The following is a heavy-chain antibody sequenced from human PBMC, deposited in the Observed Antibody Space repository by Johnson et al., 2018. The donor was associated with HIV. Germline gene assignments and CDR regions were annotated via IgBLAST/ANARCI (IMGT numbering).Heavy chain of an antibody. CDR2: ISYDGSNK. CDR1: GFRLDEYA. Sequence: QVQLVESGGGVVRPGGSLRLSCEGSGFRLDEYAMSWVRQAPGKGLEWVAVISYDGSNKYYADSVKGRFTISRDNSKNTLYLQMNSLRAEDTAVYYCASSLVVAAQEADAFDIWGQGTMVTVSS. V-gene: IGHV3-30-3*01. J-gene: IGHJ3*02. D-gene: IGHD2-15*01. CDR3: ASSLVVAAQEADAFDI.